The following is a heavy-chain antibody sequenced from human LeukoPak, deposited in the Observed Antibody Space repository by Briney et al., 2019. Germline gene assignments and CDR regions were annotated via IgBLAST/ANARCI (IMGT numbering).Heavy chain of an antibody. CDR3: ARLWEVDYGDYLGLIDY. J-gene: IGHJ4*02. D-gene: IGHD4-17*01. CDR2: VYPGDSDT. V-gene: IGHV5-51*01. Sequence: GESLKISCKGSGYSFTSYWIGWVRQMPGKGLEWMGIVYPGDSDTRYSPSFQGQVTISADKSISTAYLQWSSLKASDTAMYYCARLWEVDYGDYLGLIDYWGQGTLVTVSS. CDR1: GYSFTSYW.